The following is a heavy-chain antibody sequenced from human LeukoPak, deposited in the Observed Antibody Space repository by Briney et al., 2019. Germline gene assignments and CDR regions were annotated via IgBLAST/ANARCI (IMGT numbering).Heavy chain of an antibody. D-gene: IGHD6-19*01. CDR2: ISGSGDGT. V-gene: IGHV3-23*01. CDR3: ARIAVAGTSWFDP. Sequence: GGSLRLSCAASGFTFSSYALSWVRQAPGKGLEWVSTISGSGDGTYYADSVKGRFTISRDNAKNSLYLQMNSLRAEDTAVYYCARIAVAGTSWFDPWGQGTLVTVSS. CDR1: GFTFSSYA. J-gene: IGHJ5*02.